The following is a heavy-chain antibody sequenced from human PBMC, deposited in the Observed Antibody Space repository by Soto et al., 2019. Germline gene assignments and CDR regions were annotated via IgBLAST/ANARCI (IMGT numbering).Heavy chain of an antibody. V-gene: IGHV1-69*01. Sequence: QVQLVQSGAEVKKPGSSVKVSCKASGGTFSSYAISWVRQAPGQGLEWMGGIIPIFGTANYAQKFQGRDTITAHDSRGTAYLEGTSPGSKDTPVYSCARARQGLVGWFGPWGQGTLVTVSS. CDR1: GGTFSSYA. D-gene: IGHD2-15*01. J-gene: IGHJ5*02. CDR3: ARARQGLVGWFGP. CDR2: IIPIFGTA.